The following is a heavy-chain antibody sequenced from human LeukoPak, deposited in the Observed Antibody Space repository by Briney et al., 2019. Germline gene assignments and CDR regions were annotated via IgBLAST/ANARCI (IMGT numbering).Heavy chain of an antibody. CDR3: ARTAYLKSARFYFDY. CDR1: GYTFTSYG. V-gene: IGHV1-18*01. J-gene: IGHJ4*02. Sequence: ASVKVSCKASGYTFTSYGISWVRQAPGQGLEWMGWISAYNGNTNYAQKLQPRVTMPPYTSTSTAYMELRSLRSDDTAVYYCARTAYLKSARFYFDYWGQGTLVTVSS. D-gene: IGHD6-6*01. CDR2: ISAYNGNT.